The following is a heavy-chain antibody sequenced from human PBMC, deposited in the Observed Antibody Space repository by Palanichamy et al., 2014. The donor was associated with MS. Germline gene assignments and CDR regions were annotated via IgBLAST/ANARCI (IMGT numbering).Heavy chain of an antibody. D-gene: IGHD3-3*01. Sequence: QVQLVQSGAEVKKPGASVKVSCKASGYTFTDYAMNWVRQAPGQRLEWMGWINAGNGNTKYSQKFQGRATLTRDTSASTAYMELSSLTSEDTAVYYCARGLWSSSRVGYYFDNWGQGTLVTVSS. CDR1: GYTFTDYA. CDR2: INAGNGNT. J-gene: IGHJ4*02. V-gene: IGHV1-3*01. CDR3: ARGLWSSSRVGYYFDN.